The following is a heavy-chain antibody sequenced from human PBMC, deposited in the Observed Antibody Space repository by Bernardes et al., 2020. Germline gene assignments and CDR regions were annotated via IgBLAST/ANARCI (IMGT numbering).Heavy chain of an antibody. V-gene: IGHV1-2*04. CDR3: ARAQIAAAGPSARGWYYYYGMDV. CDR1: GYTFTGYY. Sequence: ASVKVSCKASGYTFTGYYMHWVRQAPGQGLEWMGWINPNSGGTNYAQKFQGWVTMTRDTSISTAYMELSRLRSDDTAVYYCARAQIAAAGPSARGWYYYYGMDVWGQGTTVTVSS. CDR2: INPNSGGT. J-gene: IGHJ6*02. D-gene: IGHD6-13*01.